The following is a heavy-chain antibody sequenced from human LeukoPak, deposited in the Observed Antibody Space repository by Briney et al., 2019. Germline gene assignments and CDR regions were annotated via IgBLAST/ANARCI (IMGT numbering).Heavy chain of an antibody. J-gene: IGHJ4*02. CDR2: IIPIFGTA. CDR1: GYTFTSYY. CDR3: ARGRPDHYFDY. V-gene: IGHV1-69*13. Sequence: SVKVSCKASGYTFTSYYMHWVRQAPGQGLEWMGGIIPIFGTANYAQKFQGRVTITADESTSTAYMELSSLRSEDTAVYYCARGRPDHYFDYWGQGTLVTVSS.